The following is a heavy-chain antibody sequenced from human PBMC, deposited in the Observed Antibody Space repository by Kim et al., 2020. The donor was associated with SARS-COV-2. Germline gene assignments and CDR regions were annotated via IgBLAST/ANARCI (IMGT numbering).Heavy chain of an antibody. Sequence: GGSLRLSCAASGFTVSSNYMSWVRQAPGKGLEWVSVIYSGGSTYYADSVKGRFTISRDNSKNTLYLQMNSLRAEDTAVYYCARTYYDFWSGSNFDYWGQGTLVTVSS. J-gene: IGHJ4*02. CDR3: ARTYYDFWSGSNFDY. D-gene: IGHD3-3*01. V-gene: IGHV3-53*01. CDR2: IYSGGST. CDR1: GFTVSSNY.